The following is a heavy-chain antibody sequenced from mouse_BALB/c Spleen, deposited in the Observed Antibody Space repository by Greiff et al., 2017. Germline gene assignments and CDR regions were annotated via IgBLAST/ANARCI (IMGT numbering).Heavy chain of an antibody. D-gene: IGHD2-14*01. V-gene: IGHV1S81*02. Sequence: QVQLQQPGAELVKPGASVRLSCKASGYTFTSYWMHWVKQRPGQGLEWIGEINPSNGRTNYNEKFKSKATLTVDKSSSTAYMQLSSLTSEDSAVYYCARQVGAYYRYFDYWGQGTTLTVSS. CDR3: ARQVGAYYRYFDY. CDR2: INPSNGRT. CDR1: GYTFTSYW. J-gene: IGHJ2*01.